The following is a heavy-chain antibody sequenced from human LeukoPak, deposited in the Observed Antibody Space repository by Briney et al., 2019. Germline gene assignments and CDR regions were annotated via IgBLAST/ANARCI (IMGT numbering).Heavy chain of an antibody. D-gene: IGHD3-10*01. V-gene: IGHV1-69*05. CDR1: GGTFSSYA. CDR3: ARDLPRGDYYYYMDV. Sequence: ASVKVSCKASGGTFSSYAISWVRQAPGQGLEWMGGIIPIFGTANYAQKFQGRVTITTDESTSTAYMELSSLRSEDTAVYYCARDLPRGDYYYYMDVWGKGTTVTVSS. CDR2: IIPIFGTA. J-gene: IGHJ6*03.